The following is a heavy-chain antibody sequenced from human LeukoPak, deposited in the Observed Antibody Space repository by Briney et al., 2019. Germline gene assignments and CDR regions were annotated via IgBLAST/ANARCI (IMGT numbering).Heavy chain of an antibody. CDR3: AREWRFGGDPASP. CDR1: GYTFTGYY. Sequence: ASVKVSCKASGYTFTGYYMHWVRQAPGQGLEWMGWINPNNGGTKYAEKFQGRVTMTGDTSISTAYMELRSLRSDDTAVYYCAREWRFGGDPASPWGQGTLVTVSS. CDR2: INPNNGGT. J-gene: IGHJ5*02. D-gene: IGHD2-21*02. V-gene: IGHV1-2*02.